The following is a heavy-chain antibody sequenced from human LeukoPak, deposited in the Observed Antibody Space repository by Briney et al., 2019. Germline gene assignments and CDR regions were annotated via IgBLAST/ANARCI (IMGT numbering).Heavy chain of an antibody. D-gene: IGHD4-17*01. CDR1: GYTFTGYY. CDR2: INPNSGGT. J-gene: IGHJ4*02. V-gene: IGHV1-2*06. CDR3: AKLSGDYGDYKGC. Sequence: ASVKVSCKASGYTFTGYYMHWVRQAPGQGLEWMGRINPNSGGTNYAQRFQGRATMTRDKSTNTAYMELNRLTFDDTAVYYCAKLSGDYGDYKGCWGQGTLVTVSS.